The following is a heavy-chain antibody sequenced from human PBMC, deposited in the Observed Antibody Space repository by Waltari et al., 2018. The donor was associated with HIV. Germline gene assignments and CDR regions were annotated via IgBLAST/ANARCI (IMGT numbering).Heavy chain of an antibody. CDR3: VRDGGSYSGWYDP. J-gene: IGHJ5*02. V-gene: IGHV3-21*02. Sequence: QLVEYGGGLVRPGESLRLSCAASGFILKNEAMYGFRQAPGKGMEFVACITTNINYIYYAPSVMGRFTISRDNINALLFLEMNSLRDEDTAIYYCVRDGGSYSGWYDPWGQGTLVTVSS. D-gene: IGHD1-26*01. CDR1: GFILKNEA. CDR2: ITTNINYI.